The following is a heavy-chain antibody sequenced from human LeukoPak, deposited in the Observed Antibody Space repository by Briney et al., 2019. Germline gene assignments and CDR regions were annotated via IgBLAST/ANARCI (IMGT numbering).Heavy chain of an antibody. Sequence: GRSLRLSCAASGFTFSSYGMHWVRQAPGKGLEWVAVIWYDGSNKYYADSVKGRFTISRDNSKNTLYLQMNSLRAEDTAVYYCARGGHGGNAWYFDLWGRGTLVTVSS. CDR2: IWYDGSNK. CDR3: ARGGHGGNAWYFDL. V-gene: IGHV3-33*01. CDR1: GFTFSSYG. J-gene: IGHJ2*01. D-gene: IGHD4-23*01.